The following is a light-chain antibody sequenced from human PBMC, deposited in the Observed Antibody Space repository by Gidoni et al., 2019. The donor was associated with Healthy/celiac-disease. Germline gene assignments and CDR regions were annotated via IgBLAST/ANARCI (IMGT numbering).Light chain of an antibody. J-gene: IGKJ4*01. CDR1: QSVSSN. V-gene: IGKV3-15*01. CDR2: CAS. Sequence: ERVMTQSPATLSVSPGERATLSCRASQSVSSNLAWYQQKPGQAPRLLIYCASSRATGIPASFSGSGSGTAFTLTISSLLSDDFAVYYCHQYNNWPPLTFGGGTKVEIK. CDR3: HQYNNWPPLT.